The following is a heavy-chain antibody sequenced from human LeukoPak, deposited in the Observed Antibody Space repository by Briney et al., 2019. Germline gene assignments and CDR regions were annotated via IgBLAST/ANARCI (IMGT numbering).Heavy chain of an antibody. V-gene: IGHV4-4*07. D-gene: IGHD5-24*01. Sequence: PSETLSLTCTVSGGSISSYYWSWIRQPAGKGLEWIGRIYTSGSTNYNPSLKSRVTISVDTSKNQFSLKLRSVTAADTAVYYCARVSARGGWLQAMDYWGQGTLVTVSS. CDR3: ARVSARGGWLQAMDY. J-gene: IGHJ4*02. CDR2: IYTSGST. CDR1: GGSISSYY.